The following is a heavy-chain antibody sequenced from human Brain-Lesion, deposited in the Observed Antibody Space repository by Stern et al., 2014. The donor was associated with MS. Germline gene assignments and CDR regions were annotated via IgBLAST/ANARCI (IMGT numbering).Heavy chain of an antibody. D-gene: IGHD2-2*01. CDR3: ARGRVVPGFQYYATDV. Sequence: VQLVESGPGLVKPSQTLSLSCTVSGGSISSGGYYWSWIRQPAGKGLEWIGRIFNSGSTSYNPSLKRRFTISINTSKTQCSLRLTSMTAADTAVYYCARGRVVPGFQYYATDVWGQGTTVIVSS. CDR1: GGSISSGGYY. J-gene: IGHJ6*02. V-gene: IGHV4-61*02. CDR2: IFNSGST.